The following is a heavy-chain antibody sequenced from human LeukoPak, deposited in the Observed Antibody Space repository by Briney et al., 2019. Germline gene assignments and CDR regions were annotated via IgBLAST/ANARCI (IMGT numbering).Heavy chain of an antibody. CDR1: GFTFSNAW. J-gene: IGHJ6*03. V-gene: IGHV3-15*01. D-gene: IGHD3-3*01. CDR3: TTDQWPGLRFLEWLLNYYYYMDV. CDR2: IKSKTDGGTT. Sequence: GGSLRLSCAASGFTFSNAWVSWVRQAPGKGLEWVGRIKSKTDGGTTDYAAPVKGRFTISRDDSKNTLYLQMNSLKTEDTAVYYCTTDQWPGLRFLEWLLNYYYYMDVWGKGTTVTVSS.